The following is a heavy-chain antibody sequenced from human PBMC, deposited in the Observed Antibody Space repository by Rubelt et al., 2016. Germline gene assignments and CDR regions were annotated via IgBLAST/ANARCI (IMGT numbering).Heavy chain of an antibody. Sequence: QVQLQESGPGLVKPSETLSLTCTVSGGSIIPYCWSWIRQPPGKGLEWIGYILYTGTTDSNPSLKDRVTISGDTSKSQFSLKRSSVTAPDTAVYYCASLTFGGGLRWGQGTLVTVSS. D-gene: IGHD3-16*01. CDR1: GGSIIPYC. J-gene: IGHJ4*02. CDR2: ILYTGTT. CDR3: ASLTFGGGLR. V-gene: IGHV4-59*12.